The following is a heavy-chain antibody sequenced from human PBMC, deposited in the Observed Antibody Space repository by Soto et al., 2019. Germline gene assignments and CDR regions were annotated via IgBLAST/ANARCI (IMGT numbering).Heavy chain of an antibody. CDR1: GFTFSSYGMTFSSYA. CDR3: ARDGDRALAAPFDY. V-gene: IGHV3-23*01. D-gene: IGHD6-13*01. J-gene: IGHJ4*02. CDR2: ISGSGDST. Sequence: EVQLLESGGGSVQPGGSLRLSCAASGFTFSSYGMTFSSYAMSWVRQAPGKGLEWVSTISGSGDSTYYADSVKGRFTISRDNAKNSLYLQMNSLRAEDTAVYYCARDGDRALAAPFDYWGQGTLVTVSS.